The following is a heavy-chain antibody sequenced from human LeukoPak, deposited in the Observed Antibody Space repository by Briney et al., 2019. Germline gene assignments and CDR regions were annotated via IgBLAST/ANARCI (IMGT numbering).Heavy chain of an antibody. CDR2: IGGGGDRT. CDR3: AKISVGTLGGILVISD. D-gene: IGHD3-16*02. CDR1: GFTFRSYA. Sequence: GGSLRLSCAASGFTFRSYAMSWVRQGPGKGLEWVSSIGGGGDRTHFTYTLEGRCAGSGGTSENTLSLQMSSLRAEDTAVYYCAKISVGTLGGILVISDWGQGNLVTVSS. J-gene: IGHJ4*02. V-gene: IGHV3-23*01.